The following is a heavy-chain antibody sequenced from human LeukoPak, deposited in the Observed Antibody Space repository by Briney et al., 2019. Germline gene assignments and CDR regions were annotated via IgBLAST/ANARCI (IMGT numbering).Heavy chain of an antibody. V-gene: IGHV4-38-2*01. CDR2: IYHSGTT. CDR3: ARVGDYDFWSGGYYYYMDV. CDR1: GYSISSGYY. D-gene: IGHD3-3*01. Sequence: PSETLSLTCAVSGYSISSGYYWGWIRQPPGKGLEWIGSIYHSGTTYYNPSLKSRVTISVDTSKNQVSLTLSSVTAADTAVYYCARVGDYDFWSGGYYYYMDVWGKGTTVTVSS. J-gene: IGHJ6*03.